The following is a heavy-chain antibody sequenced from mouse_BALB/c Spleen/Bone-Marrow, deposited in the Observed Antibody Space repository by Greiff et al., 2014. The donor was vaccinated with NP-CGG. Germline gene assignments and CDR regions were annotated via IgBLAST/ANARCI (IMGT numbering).Heavy chain of an antibody. D-gene: IGHD1-1*01. CDR3: ARQRGGGYYGFFAY. Sequence: EVMLVESGGALVKPGGSLKLSCAASGFTFSSYGMSWVRQTPDKRLEWVATISSGDGYTYYPDSVKGRLTISRDNAKNTLYLQMSSLTSEDSAMYYCARQRGGGYYGFFAYWGQGTLVTVSA. CDR2: ISSGDGYT. CDR1: GFTFSSYG. J-gene: IGHJ3*01. V-gene: IGHV5-6*02.